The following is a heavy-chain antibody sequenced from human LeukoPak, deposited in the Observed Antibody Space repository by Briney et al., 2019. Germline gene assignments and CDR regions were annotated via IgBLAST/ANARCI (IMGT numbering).Heavy chain of an antibody. CDR1: GFTFSSYA. D-gene: IGHD5-12*01. CDR3: AKEREWTFHSGYDPGAFDY. J-gene: IGHJ4*02. Sequence: GGSLRLSCAASGFTFSSYAMSWVRQAPGKGLEWVSAISGSGGSTYYADSVKGRFTISRDNSKNTLYLQMHSPRAKDTAVYYCAKEREWTFHSGYDPGAFDYWGQGTLVTVSS. CDR2: ISGSGGST. V-gene: IGHV3-23*01.